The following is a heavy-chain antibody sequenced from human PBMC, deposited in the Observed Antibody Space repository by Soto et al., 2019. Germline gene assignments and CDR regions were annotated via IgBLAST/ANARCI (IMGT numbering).Heavy chain of an antibody. CDR2: INPDAGAT. Sequence: QVQLVQSGAEVKKPGASVTVSCKASAYSFTTYHIHWVRQAPGQGLEWMGLINPDAGATNYAQRFQGRLRLTRDTSTSTVYMELRSLTFDATAVYYCARGDIVLVPASEGNWFDPWGQGTLVTVSS. CDR1: AYSFTTYH. J-gene: IGHJ5*02. CDR3: ARGDIVLVPASEGNWFDP. V-gene: IGHV1-46*01. D-gene: IGHD2-2*01.